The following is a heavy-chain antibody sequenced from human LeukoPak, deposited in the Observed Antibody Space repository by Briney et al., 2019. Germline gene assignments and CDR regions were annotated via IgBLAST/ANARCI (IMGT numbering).Heavy chain of an antibody. J-gene: IGHJ4*02. D-gene: IGHD2-2*01. CDR2: IAYDEINT. V-gene: IGHV3-30*18. CDR1: GFTFSNYG. CDR3: AKADCGSTSCHPDY. Sequence: QPGRSLRLSCAASGFTFSNYGMHWVRQAPGKGLEWVAVIAYDEINTNHADSVKGRFTVSRDNSKKTLLLQMNSLRAEDTAVYYCAKADCGSTSCHPDYWGQGTLVTVSS.